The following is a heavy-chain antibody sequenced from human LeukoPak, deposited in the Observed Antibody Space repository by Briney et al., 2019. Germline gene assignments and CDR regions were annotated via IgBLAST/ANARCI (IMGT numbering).Heavy chain of an antibody. J-gene: IGHJ4*02. Sequence: PGRSLRLSCAASVFTFSDYNMHWVRQAPAKGLDWVALMSPDGNKKYYADSVKGRFTISRDNSKNTVDLQLNSLRAEDTAVYYCARDLIGRYTFDYCGQGTLITVSS. CDR2: MSPDGNKK. CDR1: VFTFSDYN. D-gene: IGHD3-10*01. V-gene: IGHV3-30-3*01. CDR3: ARDLIGRYTFDY.